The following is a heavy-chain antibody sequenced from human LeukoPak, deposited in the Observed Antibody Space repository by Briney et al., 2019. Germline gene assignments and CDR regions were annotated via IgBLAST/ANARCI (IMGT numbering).Heavy chain of an antibody. CDR2: ISPNGGST. V-gene: IGHV3-64D*08. D-gene: IGHD1-26*01. Sequence: PGGSLRLSCSASGFTFSSYAMHWVRQAPGKGLEFVSAISPNGGSTYYADSVKGRFTISRDNSKNTLYLQMSSLRAEDTAVYYCVKTLRSSREGFDYWGQGTLVTVSS. CDR3: VKTLRSSREGFDY. J-gene: IGHJ4*02. CDR1: GFTFSSYA.